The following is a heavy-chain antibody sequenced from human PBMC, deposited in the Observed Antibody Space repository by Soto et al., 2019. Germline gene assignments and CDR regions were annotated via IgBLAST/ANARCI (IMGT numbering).Heavy chain of an antibody. CDR2: INHSGST. V-gene: IGHV4-34*01. CDR1: GGSFSGYY. D-gene: IGHD5-12*01. J-gene: IGHJ4*02. CDR3: AIRGYSGYDFLYYFDY. Sequence: QVQLQQWGAGLLKPSETLSLTCAVYGGSFSGYYWSWIRQPPGKGLEWIGEINHSGSTNYNPSLKSRVTISVDTSKNQFSLKLSSVTAADTAVYYCAIRGYSGYDFLYYFDYWGQGTLVTVSS.